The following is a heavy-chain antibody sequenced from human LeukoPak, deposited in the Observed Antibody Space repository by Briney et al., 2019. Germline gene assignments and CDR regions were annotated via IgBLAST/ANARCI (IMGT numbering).Heavy chain of an antibody. V-gene: IGHV3-30*04. CDR2: ISYDGSNK. CDR3: ARGDGAPDY. J-gene: IGHJ4*02. D-gene: IGHD2-21*01. Sequence: GSLGLSCAASGFTFSSYAMHWVRQAPGKGLEWVAVISYDGSNKYYADSVKGRFTISRDNSKNTLYLQMNSLRAEDTAVYYCARGDGAPDYWGQGTLVTVSS. CDR1: GFTFSSYA.